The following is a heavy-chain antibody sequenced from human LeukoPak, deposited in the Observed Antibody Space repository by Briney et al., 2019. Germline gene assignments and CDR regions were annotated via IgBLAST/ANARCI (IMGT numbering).Heavy chain of an antibody. CDR2: ISGSGGST. CDR3: AKIRNGYTIQWDAFDI. Sequence: GGSLRLSCAASGFTVSSNYMSWVRQAPGKGLEWVSAISGSGGSTYYADSVKGRFTISRDNSKNTLYLQMNSLRAEDTAVYYCAKIRNGYTIQWDAFDIWGQGTMVTVSS. V-gene: IGHV3-23*01. J-gene: IGHJ3*02. D-gene: IGHD5-24*01. CDR1: GFTVSSNY.